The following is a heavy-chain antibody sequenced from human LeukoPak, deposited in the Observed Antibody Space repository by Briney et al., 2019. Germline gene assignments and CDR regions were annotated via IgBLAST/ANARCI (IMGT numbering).Heavy chain of an antibody. CDR1: GFTFDDYG. V-gene: IGHV3-20*04. CDR3: ARDWRRRAYYDILTGYYTGYYYYYMDV. Sequence: GGSLRLSCAASGFTFDDYGMSWVRHAPGKGLEWVSGINWNGGSTVYADSVKGRFTISRDNAKNSLYLQMNTLRAEDTALYYCARDWRRRAYYDILTGYYTGYYYYYMDVWGKGTTVTVSS. J-gene: IGHJ6*03. CDR2: INWNGGST. D-gene: IGHD3-9*01.